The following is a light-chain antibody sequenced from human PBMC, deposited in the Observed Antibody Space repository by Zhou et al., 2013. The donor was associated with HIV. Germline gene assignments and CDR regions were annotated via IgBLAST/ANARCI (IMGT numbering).Light chain of an antibody. V-gene: IGKV3-15*01. CDR1: QTVSRN. CDR3: QQYNTWPYT. CDR2: GAS. J-gene: IGKJ2*01. Sequence: VMTQSPATLSVSPGERATLSCRASQTVSRNLAWYQQRPGQAPRLLIHGASTRATGIPARFSGSGSGTEFTLTISKVQSEDFAVYYCQQYNTWPYTFGQGTKLEIK.